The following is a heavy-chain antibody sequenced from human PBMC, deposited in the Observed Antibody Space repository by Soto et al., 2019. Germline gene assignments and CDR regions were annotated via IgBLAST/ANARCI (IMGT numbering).Heavy chain of an antibody. J-gene: IGHJ3*02. Sequence: GGSLRLSCAASGFTFSRYAMHWVRQAPGKGLEWVAVISYDGSNKYYADSVKGRFTISRDNSKNTLYLQMNSLRAEDTAVYYCARESGYDDAFDIWGQGTMVTVSS. D-gene: IGHD5-12*01. V-gene: IGHV3-30*04. CDR2: ISYDGSNK. CDR1: GFTFSRYA. CDR3: ARESGYDDAFDI.